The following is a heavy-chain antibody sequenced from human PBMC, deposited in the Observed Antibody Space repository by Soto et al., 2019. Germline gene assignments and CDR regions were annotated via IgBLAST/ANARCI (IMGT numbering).Heavy chain of an antibody. V-gene: IGHV3-33*01. CDR1: GFTFSSYG. D-gene: IGHD5-18*01. CDR2: IWYDGSNK. Sequence: GGSLRLSCAASGFTFSSYGMHWVRQAPGKGLEWVAVIWYDGSNKYYADSVKGRFTISRDNSKNTLYLQMNSLRAEDTAVYYCARDLWRYSYGYHYWGQGPLLPVSS. J-gene: IGHJ4*02. CDR3: ARDLWRYSYGYHY.